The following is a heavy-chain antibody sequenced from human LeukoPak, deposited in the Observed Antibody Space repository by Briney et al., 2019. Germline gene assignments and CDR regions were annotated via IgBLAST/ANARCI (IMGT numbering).Heavy chain of an antibody. CDR2: ISSSGSTI. Sequence: GGSLRLSCAASGFTFSSYEMNWVRQAPGKGLEWVSYISSSGSTIYYADSVKGGFTISRDNAKNSLYLQMNSLRAEDTAVYYCARAKGYSGPLNDYWGQGTLVTVSS. CDR3: ARAKGYSGPLNDY. J-gene: IGHJ4*02. V-gene: IGHV3-48*03. D-gene: IGHD5-12*01. CDR1: GFTFSSYE.